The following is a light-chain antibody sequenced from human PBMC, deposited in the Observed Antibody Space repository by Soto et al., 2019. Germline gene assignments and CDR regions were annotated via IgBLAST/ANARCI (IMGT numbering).Light chain of an antibody. CDR1: QPISNY. CDR2: GAS. CDR3: QQTHAVPLT. J-gene: IGKJ5*01. Sequence: DVQMTQSPSPLSASVGDRVTITCRASQPISNYLNWYQQKAGEAPKVLIFGASNLQSGVPSKFSGSGYGTDFTLIINNLHPDDFATYYCQQTHAVPLTFGQGTRLEIK. V-gene: IGKV1-39*01.